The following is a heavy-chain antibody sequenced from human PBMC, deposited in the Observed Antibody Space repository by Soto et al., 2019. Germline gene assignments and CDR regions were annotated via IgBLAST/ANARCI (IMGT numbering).Heavy chain of an antibody. CDR2: IHSDGSTT. CDR1: GFTFNYYW. Sequence: EVQLVESAGGLVQRGGSLRLSCAASGFTFNYYWMHWVRQAPGQGLVWVSHIHSDGSTTTYADSVKGRFTISSDNAKISLYLPMIILRAEDTAVYFCVCRDKGSFDLWGQGTPVTVSS. J-gene: IGHJ3*01. D-gene: IGHD2-15*01. V-gene: IGHV3-74*01. CDR3: VCRDKGSFDL.